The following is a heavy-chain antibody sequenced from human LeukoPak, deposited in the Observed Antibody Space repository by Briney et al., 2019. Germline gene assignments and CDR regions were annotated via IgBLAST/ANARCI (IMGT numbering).Heavy chain of an antibody. Sequence: PSETLSLTCTVSGGSISSSSYYWGWIRQPPGKGLEWIGSIYYRGSTYYNPSLKSRVTISVDTSKNQFSLKLSSVTAADTAVYYCARQRQQWLVGNWFDPWGQGTLVTVSS. J-gene: IGHJ5*02. D-gene: IGHD6-19*01. V-gene: IGHV4-39*01. CDR2: IYYRGST. CDR1: GGSISSSSYY. CDR3: ARQRQQWLVGNWFDP.